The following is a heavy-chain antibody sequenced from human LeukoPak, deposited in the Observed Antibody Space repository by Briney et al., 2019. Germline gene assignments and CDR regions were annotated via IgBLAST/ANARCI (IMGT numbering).Heavy chain of an antibody. D-gene: IGHD2-15*01. CDR2: INPNSGGT. J-gene: IGHJ4*02. Sequence: ASVKVSCKASGYTFIGHFIHWVRQAPGQGLEWMGWINPNSGGTNYAQKFQGRVTMTRDTSISTAYMELSRLRSDDTAVYYCARGVVATLDYWGQGTLVTVSS. CDR3: ARGVVATLDY. V-gene: IGHV1-2*02. CDR1: GYTFIGHF.